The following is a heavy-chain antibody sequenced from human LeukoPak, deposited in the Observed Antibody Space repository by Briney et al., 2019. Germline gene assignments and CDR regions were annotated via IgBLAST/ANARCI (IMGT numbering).Heavy chain of an antibody. D-gene: IGHD5-24*01. J-gene: IGHJ4*02. CDR2: IYAGNSDA. Sequence: GESLKISCQGFGYPFTTSWIGWLRQLPGKGLEWTAIIYAGNSDAKYSPSFQGQVSISTDRSISTAYLHWSSLKASDTAIYYCALINPPDGRDYWGQGTLVTVSS. CDR1: GYPFTTSW. CDR3: ALINPPDGRDY. V-gene: IGHV5-51*01.